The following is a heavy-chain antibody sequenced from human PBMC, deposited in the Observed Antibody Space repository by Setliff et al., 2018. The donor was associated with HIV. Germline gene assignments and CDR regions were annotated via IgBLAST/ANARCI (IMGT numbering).Heavy chain of an antibody. J-gene: IGHJ5*02. CDR3: ATDLGSHALDP. CDR1: GDTLSDYY. Sequence: KVSCKASGDTLSDYYIHWVRQAPGQGLEWMGWINPDSGGTNYAQKFQGRVTMTRDTSLNTDYMEVRSLRSDDTAVYYCATDLGSHALDPWGQGTLVTVSS. V-gene: IGHV1-2*02. D-gene: IGHD6-13*01. CDR2: INPDSGGT.